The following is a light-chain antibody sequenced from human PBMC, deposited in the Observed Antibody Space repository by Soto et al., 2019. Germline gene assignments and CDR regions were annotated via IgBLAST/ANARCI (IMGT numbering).Light chain of an antibody. V-gene: IGKV3-15*01. CDR2: GPS. J-gene: IGKJ1*01. CDR3: QQYNNSPRT. Sequence: EIVMTQSPAILSVSPGERATLSCRASQSVNSNVAWYQQTPGQAPRLLIYGPSTRATAISARFSGSGSVTEFTLTISSLQSEDFAVYYCQQYNNSPRTFGQRTKLAI. CDR1: QSVNSN.